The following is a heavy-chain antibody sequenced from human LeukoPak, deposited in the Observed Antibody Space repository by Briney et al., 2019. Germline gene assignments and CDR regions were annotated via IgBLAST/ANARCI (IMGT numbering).Heavy chain of an antibody. CDR2: IRNSVTSY. CDR1: GTSISSYY. CDR3: VSSPRLDP. Sequence: PSETLSLTCTVSGTSISSYYWSWVRQPPGKGLEWIGYIRNSVTSYTDNPSLQSRVTISVDTSKNQFSLKVTSMTAADTAVYYCVSSPRLDPWGQGILVTVSS. V-gene: IGHV4-4*09. J-gene: IGHJ5*02.